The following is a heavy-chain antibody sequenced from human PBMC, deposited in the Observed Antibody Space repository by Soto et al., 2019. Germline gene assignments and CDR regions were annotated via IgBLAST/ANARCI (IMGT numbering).Heavy chain of an antibody. CDR3: ARESLGGDYVY. CDR1: GGSISSYY. CDR2: IYYSGST. J-gene: IGHJ4*02. Sequence: SETLSLTCTVSGGSISSYYWSWIRQPPGKGLEWIGYIYYSGSTNYNPSLKSRVTISVDTSKNQFSLKLSSVTAADTAVYYCARESLGGDYVYWGQGTLVTVSS. V-gene: IGHV4-59*01. D-gene: IGHD4-17*01.